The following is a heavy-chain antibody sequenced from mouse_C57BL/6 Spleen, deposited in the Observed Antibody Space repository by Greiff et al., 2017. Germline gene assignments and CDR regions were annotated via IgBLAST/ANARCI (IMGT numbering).Heavy chain of an antibody. D-gene: IGHD1-1*01. V-gene: IGHV5-17*01. CDR3: ARDDYYGSSPYFDY. CDR1: GFTFSDYG. Sequence: EVQGVESGGGLVKPGGSLKLSCAASGFTFSDYGMHWVRQAPEKGLEWVAYISSGSSTIYYADTVKGRFTISRDNAKNTLFLQMTSLRSEDTAMYYCARDDYYGSSPYFDYWGQGTTLTVSS. J-gene: IGHJ2*01. CDR2: ISSGSSTI.